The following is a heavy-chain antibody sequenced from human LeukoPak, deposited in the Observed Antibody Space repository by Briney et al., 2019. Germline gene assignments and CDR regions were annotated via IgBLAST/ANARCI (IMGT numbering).Heavy chain of an antibody. CDR3: ASLYRSGSYTYNWFDP. CDR1: GGSISSGDYY. CDR2: IYYSGST. V-gene: IGHV4-30-4*01. Sequence: SQTLSLTCTVSGGSISSGDYYWSWIRQPPGKGLEWIGYIYYSGSTYYNPSLKSRVTISVDTSKNQFSLKLSSVTAADTAVYYCASLYRSGSYTYNWFDPWGQGTLVTVSS. J-gene: IGHJ5*02. D-gene: IGHD3-10*01.